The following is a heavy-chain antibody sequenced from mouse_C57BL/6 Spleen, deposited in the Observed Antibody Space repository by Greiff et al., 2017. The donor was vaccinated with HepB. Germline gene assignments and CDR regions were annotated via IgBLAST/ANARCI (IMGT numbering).Heavy chain of an antibody. CDR2: IYPRSGNT. CDR1: GYTFTSYG. CDR3: ARGLSTVVAPGYAMDY. D-gene: IGHD1-1*01. V-gene: IGHV1-81*01. Sequence: QVQLQQSGAELARPGASVKLSCKASGYTFTSYGISWVKQRTGQGLEWIGEIYPRSGNTYYNEKFKGKATLTADKSSSTEYMELRSLTSEDSAVYFCARGLSTVVAPGYAMDYWGQGTSVTVSS. J-gene: IGHJ4*01.